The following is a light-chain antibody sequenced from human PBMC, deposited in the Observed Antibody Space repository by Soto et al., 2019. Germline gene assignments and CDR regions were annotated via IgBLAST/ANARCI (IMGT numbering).Light chain of an antibody. J-gene: IGLJ2*01. Sequence: QSVLTQPASVSGSPGQSIAISCTGTSSDVGAYDYVSWYQQHPGEAPKLMIFDVTRRPSGVSDRFSGSKSGTTASLTISGLQAEDEADYYCTSYTTTSTVAFGGGTKLTVL. CDR1: SSDVGAYDY. V-gene: IGLV2-14*03. CDR2: DVT. CDR3: TSYTTTSTVA.